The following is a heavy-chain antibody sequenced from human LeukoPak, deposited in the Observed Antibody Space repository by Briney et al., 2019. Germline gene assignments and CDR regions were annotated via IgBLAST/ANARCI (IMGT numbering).Heavy chain of an antibody. J-gene: IGHJ3*01. CDR3: ARAIGVYAFDV. Sequence: SETLTLTCTVSGDSIGNFYWSWLRQPAGKGLEWIGRLNNGGDTNYSPSLSSRVTISVDTSKNHFSLILSSVTVADTAIYYCARAIGVYAFDVWGQGTMVTVSS. D-gene: IGHD2-2*02. CDR1: GDSIGNFY. V-gene: IGHV4-4*07. CDR2: LNNGGDT.